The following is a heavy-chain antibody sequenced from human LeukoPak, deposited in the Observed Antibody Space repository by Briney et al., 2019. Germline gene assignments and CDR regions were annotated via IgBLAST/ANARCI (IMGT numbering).Heavy chain of an antibody. CDR1: GGTFSSYA. D-gene: IGHD5-24*01. CDR2: IISIFGTA. J-gene: IGHJ3*02. V-gene: IGHV1-69*13. CDR3: ARDGYNSFAAFDI. Sequence: SVKVSCKASGGTFSSYAISWVRQAPGQGLEWMGGIISIFGTANYAQKFQGRVTITADESTSTAYMELSSLRSEDTAVYYCARDGYNSFAAFDIWGQGTMVTVSS.